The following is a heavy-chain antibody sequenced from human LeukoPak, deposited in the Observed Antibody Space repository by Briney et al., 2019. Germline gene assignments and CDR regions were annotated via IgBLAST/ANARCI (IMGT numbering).Heavy chain of an antibody. V-gene: IGHV4-59*01. Sequence: SETLSLTCTVSGGSIGSYYWSWIRQPPGKGLEWIGYIYYSGSTNYNPSLKSRVTISVDTSKNQFSLKLSSVTAADTAVYYCARDGDSSGWANWFDPWGQGTLVTVSS. CDR1: GGSIGSYY. D-gene: IGHD6-19*01. J-gene: IGHJ5*02. CDR3: ARDGDSSGWANWFDP. CDR2: IYYSGST.